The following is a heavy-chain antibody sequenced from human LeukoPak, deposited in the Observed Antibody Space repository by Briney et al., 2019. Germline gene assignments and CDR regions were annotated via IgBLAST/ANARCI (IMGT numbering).Heavy chain of an antibody. CDR3: ARERGAVAFDY. D-gene: IGHD6-19*01. J-gene: IGHJ4*02. CDR1: GGSISSYY. V-gene: IGHV4-59*01. Sequence: KTSETLSLTCTVSGGSISSYYWSWIRQPPGKGLEWIGYIYNSGSTNYNPSLKSRVTISVDTSKNQFSLKLSSVTAADTAVYYCARERGAVAFDYWGQGTLVTVSS. CDR2: IYNSGST.